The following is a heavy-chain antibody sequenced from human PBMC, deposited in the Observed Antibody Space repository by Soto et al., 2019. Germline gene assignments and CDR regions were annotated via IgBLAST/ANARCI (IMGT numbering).Heavy chain of an antibody. CDR1: GYTFTNND. Sequence: ASVKVSCKASGYTFTNNDINWVRQAPGQGLEWIGWMNTNTNTTDSAEVFEGRVSLTWDTSISTAYMQLNSLRAEDTAMYFCARSRYTGTYSGRFLDYWGQGSLVTVSS. CDR2: MNTNTNTT. V-gene: IGHV1-8*01. CDR3: ARSRYTGTYSGRFLDY. D-gene: IGHD1-26*01. J-gene: IGHJ4*02.